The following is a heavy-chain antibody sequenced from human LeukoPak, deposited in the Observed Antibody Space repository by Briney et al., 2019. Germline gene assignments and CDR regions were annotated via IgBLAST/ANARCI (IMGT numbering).Heavy chain of an antibody. CDR2: ISGRGELT. D-gene: IGHD6-25*01. Sequence: GGSLRLSCGASGFTFSTYAMSWVRQPPGKGLEWVASISGRGELTYYTDSVRGRFTISRDNAKNSLYLQMNSLRAEDTALYYCARDRGGHADYWGQGTLVTVSS. CDR1: GFTFSTYA. V-gene: IGHV3-23*01. J-gene: IGHJ4*02. CDR3: ARDRGGHADY.